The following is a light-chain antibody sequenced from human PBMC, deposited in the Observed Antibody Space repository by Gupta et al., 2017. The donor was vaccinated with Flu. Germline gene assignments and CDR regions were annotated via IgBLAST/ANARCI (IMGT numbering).Light chain of an antibody. CDR1: KLGDKY. Sequence: SYELTQPPSVSVSPGQTAGIPCSGDKLGDKYVYWYQQKPGQSPVLVMYKDSRRPSGIPERFSGSNSGNTATLTISGTQPMDEADYYCQAWDTSTVVFGTGTKVTVL. J-gene: IGLJ1*01. CDR2: KDS. CDR3: QAWDTSTVV. V-gene: IGLV3-1*01.